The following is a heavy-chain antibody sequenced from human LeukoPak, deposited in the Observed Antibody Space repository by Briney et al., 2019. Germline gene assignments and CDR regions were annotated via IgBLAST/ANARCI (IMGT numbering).Heavy chain of an antibody. CDR1: GFTFSSYG. D-gene: IGHD2-2*01. V-gene: IGHV3-30*18. Sequence: GGSLRLSCAASGFTFSSYGMHWVRQAPGKGLEWVAVISYDGSNKYYVDSVKGRFTISRDNSKNTLCLQMNSLRAEDTAVYYCAKDMYIVVGGNYYYYYMDVWGKGTTVTVSS. CDR2: ISYDGSNK. J-gene: IGHJ6*03. CDR3: AKDMYIVVGGNYYYYYMDV.